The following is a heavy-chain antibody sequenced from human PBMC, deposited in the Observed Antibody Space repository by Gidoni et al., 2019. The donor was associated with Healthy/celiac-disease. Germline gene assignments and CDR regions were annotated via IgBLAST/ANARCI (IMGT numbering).Heavy chain of an antibody. CDR3: TRLVLFDGMDV. CDR2: IRSKANSYAT. CDR1: GFTFSGFA. J-gene: IGHJ6*02. D-gene: IGHD3-10*01. V-gene: IGHV3-73*02. Sequence: EVQLVESGGGLVQPGGSLKRSCAPSGFTFSGFAMHWVRQDSGKGMEWVGRIRSKANSYATAYAASVKGRFTISRDDSKNTAYLQMNSLKTEDTAVYYCTRLVLFDGMDVWGQGTTVTVSS.